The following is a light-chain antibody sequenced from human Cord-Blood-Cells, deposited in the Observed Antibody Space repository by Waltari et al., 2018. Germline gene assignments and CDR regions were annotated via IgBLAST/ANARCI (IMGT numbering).Light chain of an antibody. CDR2: AAS. CDR3: QQSYSTPPT. J-gene: IGKJ1*01. Sequence: DIQMTQSPSSLSASVGDRVTITCRASQSISSYLNWYRQKPGKAPKLLIYAASSLQSGVPSRCSGSGSGTDYTLTISSLQPEDFATYYCQQSYSTPPTFGQGTKVEIK. V-gene: IGKV1-39*01. CDR1: QSISSY.